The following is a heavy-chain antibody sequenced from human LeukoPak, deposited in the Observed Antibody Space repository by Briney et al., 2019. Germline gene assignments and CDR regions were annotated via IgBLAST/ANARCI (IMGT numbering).Heavy chain of an antibody. J-gene: IGHJ2*01. D-gene: IGHD3-22*01. CDR3: AREDSSGYWYFDL. Sequence: KPSETLSLTCAVYGGSFSGYCWSWIRQPPGKGLEWIGEINHSGSTNYNPSLKSRVTISVDTSKNQFSLKLSSVTAADTAVYYCAREDSSGYWYFDLWGRGTLVTVSS. V-gene: IGHV4-34*01. CDR2: INHSGST. CDR1: GGSFSGYC.